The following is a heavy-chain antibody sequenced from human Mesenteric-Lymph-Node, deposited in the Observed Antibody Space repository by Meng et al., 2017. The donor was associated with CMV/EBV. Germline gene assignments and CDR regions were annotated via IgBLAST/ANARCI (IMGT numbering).Heavy chain of an antibody. CDR2: MNTNSGNT. J-gene: IGHJ5*02. D-gene: IGHD6-19*01. CDR3: TRDIAVARGP. CDR1: GYTFTSYD. Sequence: KVSCKASGYTFTSYDINWVRQATGQGLEWMGWMNTNSGNTGYAQKFQGRVTMTRNTSISTAYMELSSLRSDDTAVYYCTRDIAVARGPWGQGTLVTVSS. V-gene: IGHV1-8*01.